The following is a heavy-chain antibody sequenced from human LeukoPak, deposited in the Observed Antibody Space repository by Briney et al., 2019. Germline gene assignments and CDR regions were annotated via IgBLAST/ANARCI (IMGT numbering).Heavy chain of an antibody. V-gene: IGHV1-69*13. CDR1: GGTFSSYA. Sequence: SVKVSCKASGGTFSSYAISWVRQAPGQGLEWMGGIIPICGTANYAQKFQGRVTITADESTSTAYMELSSLRSEDTAVYYCAREEESQDWFDPWGQGTLVTVSS. CDR2: IIPICGTA. CDR3: AREEESQDWFDP. J-gene: IGHJ5*02.